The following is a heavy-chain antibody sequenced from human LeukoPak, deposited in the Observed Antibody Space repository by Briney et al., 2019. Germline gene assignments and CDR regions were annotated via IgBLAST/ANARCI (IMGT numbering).Heavy chain of an antibody. J-gene: IGHJ4*02. D-gene: IGHD1-26*01. CDR2: INSGGDDT. CDR1: GFTFSISA. V-gene: IGHV3-23*01. Sequence: QPGGSLRLSCAASGFTFSISAMTWVRQAPGKGLEWVSAINSGGDDTVHADSVKGRLTISRDNSKNTLYLQMNSLRAEDTAIYYCTKGGSYAPLDYWGQGTLVTVSS. CDR3: TKGGSYAPLDY.